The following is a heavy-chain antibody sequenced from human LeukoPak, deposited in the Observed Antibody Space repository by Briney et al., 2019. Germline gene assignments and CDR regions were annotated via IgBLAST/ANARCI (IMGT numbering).Heavy chain of an antibody. D-gene: IGHD3-22*01. CDR1: GFTFNDYY. V-gene: IGHV3-11*04. CDR2: ITSSGTTK. J-gene: IGHJ4*02. Sequence: PGGSLRLSCEASGFTFNDYYMSWIRQAPGKGLEWVSFITSSGTTKYYADSVRGRFTISRDNAKNSLYLYMNSLRDDGTAVYYCAIQMTMIVVVPYFDYWGQGALVTVSA. CDR3: AIQMTMIVVVPYFDY.